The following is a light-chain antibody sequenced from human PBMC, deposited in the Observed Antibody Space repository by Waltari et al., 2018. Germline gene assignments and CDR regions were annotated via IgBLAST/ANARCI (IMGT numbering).Light chain of an antibody. Sequence: ENVLTQSPGTLSLSPGERATLSCRASQSVSSSYLAWHQQKRGQAPRLLIYGESTRATGIPDRFSGSGSGTDFTLTISRLGPEDFAVYYCQQYGSSPRTFGQGTKVEIK. CDR1: QSVSSSY. CDR3: QQYGSSPRT. CDR2: GES. J-gene: IGKJ1*01. V-gene: IGKV3-20*01.